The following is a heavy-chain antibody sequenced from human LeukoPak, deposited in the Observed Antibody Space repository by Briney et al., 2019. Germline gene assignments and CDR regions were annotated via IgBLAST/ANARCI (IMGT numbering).Heavy chain of an antibody. CDR2: ISSSSSYI. D-gene: IGHD2/OR15-2a*01. CDR1: GFTFSSYS. J-gene: IGHJ4*02. CDR3: AREEDNADEYLREDY. V-gene: IGHV3-21*01. Sequence: EGSLRLSCAASGFTFSSYSMNWVRQAPGKGLEWVSSISSSSSYIYYADSVKGRFTISRDNAKNSLYLQMNSLRAEDTAVYYCAREEDNADEYLREDYWGQGTLVTVSS.